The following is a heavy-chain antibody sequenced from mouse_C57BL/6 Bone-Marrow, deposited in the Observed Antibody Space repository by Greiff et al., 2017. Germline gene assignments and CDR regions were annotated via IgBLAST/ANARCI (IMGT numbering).Heavy chain of an antibody. CDR1: GFTFSSYA. CDR2: ISDGGSYT. CDR3: AREGWGPRY. V-gene: IGHV5-4*01. Sequence: EVKLVESGGGLVKPGGSLKLSCAASGFTFSSYAMSWVRQTPEKRLEWVATISDGGSYTYYPDNVKGRFTISRDNAKNNLYLQMSHLKSEDTAMYYCAREGWGPRYWGQGTTLTVSS. D-gene: IGHD3-3*01. J-gene: IGHJ2*01.